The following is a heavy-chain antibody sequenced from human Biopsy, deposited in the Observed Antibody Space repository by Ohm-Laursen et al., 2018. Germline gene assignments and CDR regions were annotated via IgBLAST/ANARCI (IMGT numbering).Heavy chain of an antibody. V-gene: IGHV3-11*01. CDR3: ATDGAGSYNEN. J-gene: IGHJ4*02. Sequence: SLRLSYSAFGFTFGDYYMSWIRQAPGKGLEWLSYISGSGVTKMYADSVKGRFTVSRDNAKNSLYLEMNNLTVEDTAVYYCATDGAGSYNENWGQGTLVSVSS. CDR1: GFTFGDYY. CDR2: ISGSGVTK. D-gene: IGHD3-10*01.